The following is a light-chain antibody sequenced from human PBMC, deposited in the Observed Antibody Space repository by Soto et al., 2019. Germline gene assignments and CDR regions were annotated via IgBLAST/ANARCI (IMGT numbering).Light chain of an antibody. CDR3: QQYENLPT. J-gene: IGKJ5*01. CDR2: DAS. CDR1: QNINNY. Sequence: DIQMTQSPSTLSASIGDSVTITCQASQNINNYLNWYQQKPGRAPKLLIYDASNLEAGVPSRFRGSGSGTNFTFTISRLRPEDIATYYCQQYENLPTFGQGTRLEIK. V-gene: IGKV1-33*01.